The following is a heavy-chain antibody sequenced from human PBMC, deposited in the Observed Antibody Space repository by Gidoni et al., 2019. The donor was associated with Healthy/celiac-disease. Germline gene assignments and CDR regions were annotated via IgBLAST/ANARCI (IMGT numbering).Heavy chain of an antibody. D-gene: IGHD3-22*01. CDR1: GFTLRGYE. CDR2: ISSSGSTI. Sequence: EVQLVESGGGLVRPGGSLGICCAAFGFTLRGYEMNWVRQAPGKGLEWVSYISSSGSTIYYADSVKGRFTISRDNAKNSLYLQLNSLRAEDTAVYYCAREGGVIVESDAFDIWGQGTMVTVSS. J-gene: IGHJ3*02. CDR3: AREGGVIVESDAFDI. V-gene: IGHV3-48*03.